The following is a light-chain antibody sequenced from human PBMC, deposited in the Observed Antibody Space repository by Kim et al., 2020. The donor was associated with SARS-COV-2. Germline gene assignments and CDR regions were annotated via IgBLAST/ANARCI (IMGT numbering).Light chain of an antibody. CDR1: SGHSSYA. J-gene: IGLJ2*01. CDR3: QTGGTGIVV. Sequence: QLVLTQSPSASASLGASVKLTCTLSSGHSSYAIAWHQQQPEKGTRYLMKLNSDGSHSKGDGIPDRFSGSSSGAERYLTISSLQSEDEADYYCQTGGTGIVVFGGGTQLTVL. CDR2: LNSDGSH. V-gene: IGLV4-69*01.